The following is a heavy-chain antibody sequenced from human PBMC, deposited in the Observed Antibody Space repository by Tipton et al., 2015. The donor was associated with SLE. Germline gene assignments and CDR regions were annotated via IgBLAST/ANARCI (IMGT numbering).Heavy chain of an antibody. J-gene: IGHJ4*02. CDR2: IYSGGST. Sequence: SLRLSCAASGFTVSSNYMSWVRQAPGKGLEWVSVIYSGGSTYYADSVKGRFTISRDNSKNTLYLQMDSLTPEDTAVYYCARDRVVGAEGGGYYLDYWGQGTLVTVSS. V-gene: IGHV3-53*05. D-gene: IGHD2-15*01. CDR1: GFTVSSNY. CDR3: ARDRVVGAEGGGYYLDY.